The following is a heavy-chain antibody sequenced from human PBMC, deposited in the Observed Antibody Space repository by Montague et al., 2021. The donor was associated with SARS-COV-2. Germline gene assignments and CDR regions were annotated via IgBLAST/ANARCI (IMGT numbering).Heavy chain of an antibody. D-gene: IGHD6-19*01. Sequence: SLRLSCAASGFTFDSYAMSWVRQAPGKGLQWVSIVSGSGDDTYYADSVKGRFTISRDNSKNTLYLQLNSLRAEDTAVYYCARDRRQWLLGSYFDCWGQGTLVTVSS. V-gene: IGHV3-23*01. CDR3: ARDRRQWLLGSYFDC. J-gene: IGHJ4*02. CDR1: GFTFDSYA. CDR2: VSGSGDDT.